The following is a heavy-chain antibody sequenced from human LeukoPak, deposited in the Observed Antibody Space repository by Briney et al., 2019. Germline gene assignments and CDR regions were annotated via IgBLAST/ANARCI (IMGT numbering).Heavy chain of an antibody. CDR2: ISASGRTT. J-gene: IGHJ4*02. D-gene: IGHD3-10*01. Sequence: PGGCLRLSCTTSGFPFRNYSMNWVRQAPGRGLQRVSAISASGRTTKYADPVKGRFTISRDNSRNTLYLHIDSLRPDDTALYFCAKDDAGFGEDFDSWGQGTLVIVSS. CDR3: AKDDAGFGEDFDS. V-gene: IGHV3-23*01. CDR1: GFPFRNYS.